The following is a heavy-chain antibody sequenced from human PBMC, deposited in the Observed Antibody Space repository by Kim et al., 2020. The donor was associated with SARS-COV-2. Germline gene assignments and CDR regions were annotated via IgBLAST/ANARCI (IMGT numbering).Heavy chain of an antibody. CDR3: ASIAAAGAGMDV. Sequence: PSFQGKVTISADKSISTAYLQWGSLKASDTAMYYCASIAAAGAGMDVWGQGTTVTVSS. D-gene: IGHD6-13*01. V-gene: IGHV5-51*01. J-gene: IGHJ6*02.